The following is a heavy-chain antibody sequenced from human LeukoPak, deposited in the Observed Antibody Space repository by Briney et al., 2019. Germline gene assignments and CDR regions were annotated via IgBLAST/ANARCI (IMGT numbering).Heavy chain of an antibody. V-gene: IGHV3-53*01. CDR1: GFTVKNNY. CDR3: AKPYSGTILTGWFDP. Sequence: GGSLRLSCGASGFTVKNNYMNWVRQAPGKGLEWVSGIYGDGSTYYADFVKGRFTISRDNSKNTLYLQMNSLRAEDTALYYCAKPYSGTILTGWFDPWGQGTLVTVSS. J-gene: IGHJ5*02. CDR2: IYGDGST. D-gene: IGHD3-9*01.